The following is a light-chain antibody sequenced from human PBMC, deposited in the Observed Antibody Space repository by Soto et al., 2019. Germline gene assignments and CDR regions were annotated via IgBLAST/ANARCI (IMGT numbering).Light chain of an antibody. CDR2: GAS. Sequence: ELVLTQSPGTLSLSPGEGATLSCRASESVSTNYFAWYQQKPGQAPRLLIYGASSRATGIPDRFSGSGSGTDFTLTINRLEPEDFAIYYCQQSSYSPTFGGGTTVEIK. V-gene: IGKV3-20*01. J-gene: IGKJ4*01. CDR1: ESVSTNY. CDR3: QQSSYSPT.